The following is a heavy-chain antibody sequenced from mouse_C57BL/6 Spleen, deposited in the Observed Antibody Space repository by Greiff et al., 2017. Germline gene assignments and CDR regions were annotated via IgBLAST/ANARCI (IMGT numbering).Heavy chain of an antibody. J-gene: IGHJ2*01. CDR1: GYTFTSYC. D-gene: IGHD3-1*01. V-gene: IGHV1-85*01. CDR2: IYPRGGST. CDR3: ASDSCYDYYFDD. Sequence: QVQLQQSGPELVKPGASVKLSCKASGYTFTSYCINWVKQRPGQGLEWIGWIYPRGGSTKYNEKFKGKATLTVDTSSSTAYMQLHSLTSEDSAVYSCASDSCYDYYFDDWGKGTTLTVSS.